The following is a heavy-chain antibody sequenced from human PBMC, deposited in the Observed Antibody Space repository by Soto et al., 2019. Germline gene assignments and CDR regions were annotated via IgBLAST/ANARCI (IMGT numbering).Heavy chain of an antibody. V-gene: IGHV1-18*01. Sequence: ASVKVSCKASGYTFTSYGISWVRQAPGQGLEWTGWISAYNGNTNYAQKLQGRVTMTTDTSTSTAYMELRSLRSDDTAVYYCARDNYGSGSYYNGTIDYWGQGTLVTVSS. CDR1: GYTFTSYG. CDR3: ARDNYGSGSYYNGTIDY. D-gene: IGHD3-10*01. J-gene: IGHJ4*02. CDR2: ISAYNGNT.